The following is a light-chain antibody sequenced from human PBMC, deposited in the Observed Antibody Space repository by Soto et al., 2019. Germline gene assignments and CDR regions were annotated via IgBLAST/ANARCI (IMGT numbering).Light chain of an antibody. Sequence: QSVLAQPPSVSGAPGQRVTISCTGSSSNIGAGYDVHWYQQLPGTAPKLLIYGNLNRPSGVPDRFSGSKSGTSASLAITGLQAEDEADYYCQSYDSSLSGSRVFGTGTKLTVL. V-gene: IGLV1-40*01. J-gene: IGLJ1*01. CDR3: QSYDSSLSGSRV. CDR1: SSNIGAGYD. CDR2: GNL.